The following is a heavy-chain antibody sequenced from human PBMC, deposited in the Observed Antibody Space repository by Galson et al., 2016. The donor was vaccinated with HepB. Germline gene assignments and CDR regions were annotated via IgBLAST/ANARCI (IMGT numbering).Heavy chain of an antibody. CDR3: TSLTIFGVVTNY. J-gene: IGHJ4*02. Sequence: PLSHPFAAAGLTLSGSAMHWGRQASGKGLGWVGRIRSKANHYATAYAASVKGRFTISRDDSKNTAYLQVNSLKTEDTAVYYCTSLTIFGVVTNYWGQGTLVTVSS. CDR1: GLTLSGSA. D-gene: IGHD3-3*01. V-gene: IGHV3-73*01. CDR2: IRSKANHYAT.